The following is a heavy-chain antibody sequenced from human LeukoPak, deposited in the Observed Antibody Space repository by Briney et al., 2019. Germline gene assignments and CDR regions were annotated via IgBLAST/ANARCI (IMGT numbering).Heavy chain of an antibody. CDR2: IYYTGST. CDR3: ARDAVAGPQTFDI. CDR1: GGSINNYY. V-gene: IGHV4-59*13. D-gene: IGHD6-19*01. Sequence: PSETLSLTCTVSGGSINNYYWSWIRQPPGKGLEYIGYIYYTGSTHYNPSLKSRVTMSVDTSKNQFSLKLSSVTAADPAVYYCARDAVAGPQTFDIWGQGTMVTVSS. J-gene: IGHJ3*02.